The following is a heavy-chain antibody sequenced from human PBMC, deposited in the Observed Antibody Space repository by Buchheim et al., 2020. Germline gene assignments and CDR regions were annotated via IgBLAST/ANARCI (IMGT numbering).Heavy chain of an antibody. V-gene: IGHV3-7*01. CDR2: IKQDGSEK. CDR3: ARVHYDFWSGAEGNWFDP. CDR1: GFTFSSYW. J-gene: IGHJ5*02. Sequence: EVQLVESGGGLVQPGGSLRLSCAASGFTFSSYWMIWVRQAPGKGLEWVANIKQDGSEKYYVDSVKGRFTISRENAKNSLYLQMNSLRAEDTAVYYCARVHYDFWSGAEGNWFDPWGQGT. D-gene: IGHD3-3*01.